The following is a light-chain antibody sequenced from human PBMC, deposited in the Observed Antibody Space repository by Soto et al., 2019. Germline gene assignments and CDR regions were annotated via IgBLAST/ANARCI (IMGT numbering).Light chain of an antibody. V-gene: IGLV2-14*03. CDR3: CSHTTSSALQV. CDR1: ISDFVVYNY. CDR2: GVS. J-gene: IGLJ1*01. Sequence: QSVLTQPASVSGSPGQSITISCSGTISDFVVYNYVSWYQQHPGKAPKLMLYGVSKRPSGVSNRFSASKSGNTASLTISGVQAEDEDDYSCCSHTTSSALQVFGSGPKLTVL.